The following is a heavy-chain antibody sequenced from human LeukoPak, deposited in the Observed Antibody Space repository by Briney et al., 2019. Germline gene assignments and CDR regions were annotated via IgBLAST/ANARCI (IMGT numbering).Heavy chain of an antibody. CDR2: ISYDGSNK. CDR3: ARDGLVGRAFMDY. D-gene: IGHD6-13*01. CDR1: GFTFSSYG. Sequence: PGGSLRLSCAASGFTFSSYGMHWVRQAPGKGLEWVAVISYDGSNKYYADSVKGRFTISRDNSKNTLYLQMNSLRAEDTAVYYCARDGLVGRAFMDYWGQGTLVTISS. V-gene: IGHV3-30*03. J-gene: IGHJ4*02.